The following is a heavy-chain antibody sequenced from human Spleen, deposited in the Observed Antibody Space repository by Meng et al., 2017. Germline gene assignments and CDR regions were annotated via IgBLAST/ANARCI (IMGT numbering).Heavy chain of an antibody. J-gene: IGHJ3*02. Sequence: VRLWQSGAEVLKPGASVKVSCKASGYTVTSYDINWVRQATGQGLEWMGWMNPNSGNTGYAQKFQGRVTMTRNTSISTAYMELSSLRSEDTAVYYCARVSTMIVDDAFDIWGQGTMVTVSS. CDR3: ARVSTMIVDDAFDI. D-gene: IGHD3-22*01. V-gene: IGHV1-8*01. CDR1: GYTVTSYD. CDR2: MNPNSGNT.